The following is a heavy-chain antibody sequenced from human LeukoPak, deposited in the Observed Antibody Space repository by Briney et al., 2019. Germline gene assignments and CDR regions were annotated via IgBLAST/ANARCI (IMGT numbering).Heavy chain of an antibody. CDR3: ARDGVYGITHGMDV. CDR1: GYSFTSYY. CDR2: INPSGGST. V-gene: IGHV1-46*01. Sequence: ASVKVSCKASGYSFTSYYMDWVRQAPGQWLELMGIINPSGGSTSYAQKFQGRVTMTRDTSTSTVYMELSSLRSEDTAVYYCARDGVYGITHGMDVWGQGTTVTVSS. J-gene: IGHJ6*02. D-gene: IGHD5/OR15-5a*01.